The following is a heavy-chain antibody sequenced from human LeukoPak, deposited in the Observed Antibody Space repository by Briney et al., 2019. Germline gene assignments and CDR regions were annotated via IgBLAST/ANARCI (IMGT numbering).Heavy chain of an antibody. CDR1: GFTFSDHY. CDR2: ITSSGTTS. D-gene: IGHD4-17*01. Sequence: PGGSLGLFCTASGFTFSDHYMSWFRLSPGKGLEWLSYITSSGTTSDYADSVKGRFTISRDNAKNSMYLQMNSLRPEDTAVYYCARDPDDGDPEWGQGTLVAVSS. V-gene: IGHV3-11*01. CDR3: ARDPDDGDPE. J-gene: IGHJ4*02.